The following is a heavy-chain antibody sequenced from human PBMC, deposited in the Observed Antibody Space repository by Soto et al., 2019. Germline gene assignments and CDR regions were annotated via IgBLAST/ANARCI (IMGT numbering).Heavy chain of an antibody. V-gene: IGHV4-59*08. Sequence: QVQLQESGPGLVKPSETLSLTCTVSGGSINNYYWSWIRQPPGKGLEWIGYIYYTGSTNYNPSLKSRGTISLATSKNQFSLKLSSVTAADTAVYYCARHSWELRKTFDYWGQGTLVTVSS. CDR3: ARHSWELRKTFDY. CDR1: GGSINNYY. D-gene: IGHD1-7*01. J-gene: IGHJ4*01. CDR2: IYYTGST.